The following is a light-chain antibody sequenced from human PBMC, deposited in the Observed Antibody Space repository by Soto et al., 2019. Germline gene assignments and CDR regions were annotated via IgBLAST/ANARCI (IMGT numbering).Light chain of an antibody. CDR3: AAWDDSLNGFYV. CDR1: RSNIGSNT. Sequence: QSVLTQPPSASGTPGQMVAISCSGSRSNIGSNTVSWYQQLPGTAPKLLIHSNDQRPSGVPDRFSGSKSGTSASLAISGLQSEDEADYYCAAWDDSLNGFYVFGTGTKVTVL. J-gene: IGLJ1*01. V-gene: IGLV1-44*01. CDR2: SND.